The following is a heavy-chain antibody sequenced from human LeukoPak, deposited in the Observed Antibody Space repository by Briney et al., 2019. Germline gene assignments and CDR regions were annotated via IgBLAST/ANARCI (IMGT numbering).Heavy chain of an antibody. CDR1: GFTFRSHG. D-gene: IGHD3-16*01. CDR3: AKDDDWGRFKD. J-gene: IGHJ1*01. CDR2: ISPSGGIT. Sequence: GGSLRLSCAASGFTFRSHGMNWFRRAPGKGLEWVSGISPSGGITYYTDSVRGRFTISRDNSKNTVSLQMNSLRGEDTAVYYCAKDDDWGRFKDWGQGTLVTASS. V-gene: IGHV3-23*01.